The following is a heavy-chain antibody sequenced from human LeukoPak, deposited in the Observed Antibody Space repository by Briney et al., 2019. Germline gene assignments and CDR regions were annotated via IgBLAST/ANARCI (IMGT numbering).Heavy chain of an antibody. CDR2: IKHDGSEE. D-gene: IGHD1-1*01. V-gene: IGHV3-7*01. J-gene: IGHJ4*02. Sequence: GGSLRLSCEASGFIFSHYWMSWVRQAPGKGLEWVAHIKHDGSEELYGDTVKGRFTISRDNAKHSLYLQINSLRDGDTSVYYCARHWNHDYGRQGTLVRVPS. CDR3: ARHWNHDY. CDR1: GFIFSHYW.